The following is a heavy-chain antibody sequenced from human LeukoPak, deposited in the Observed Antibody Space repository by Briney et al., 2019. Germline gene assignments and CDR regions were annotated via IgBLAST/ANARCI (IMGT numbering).Heavy chain of an antibody. D-gene: IGHD6-6*01. V-gene: IGHV4-59*08. CDR1: GGSISSYY. CDR3: ARLSSSSYYYFDY. J-gene: IGHJ4*02. CDR2: IYYSGST. Sequence: SETLSLTCSVSGGSISSYYWSWIRQPPGKGLEWIGYIYYSGSTNYNPSLKSRVTISVDTSKNQFSLKLSSVTAADTAVYYCARLSSSSYYYFDYWGQGTLVTVSS.